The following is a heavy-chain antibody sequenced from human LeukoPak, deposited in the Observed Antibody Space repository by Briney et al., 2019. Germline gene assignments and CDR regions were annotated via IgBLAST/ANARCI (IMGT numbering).Heavy chain of an antibody. CDR2: INPNSGGT. V-gene: IGHV1-2*02. D-gene: IGHD3-10*01. CDR3: ARDRVRLRGGGLFQTYYYGMDV. CDR1: GYTFTGYY. J-gene: IGHJ6*02. Sequence: ASVKVSCKASGYTFTGYYMHWVRQAPGQGLEWMGWINPNSGGTNYAQKFQGRVTMTRDTSISTAYMELSRLRSDDTAVYYCARDRVRLRGGGLFQTYYYGMDVWGQGTTVTVSS.